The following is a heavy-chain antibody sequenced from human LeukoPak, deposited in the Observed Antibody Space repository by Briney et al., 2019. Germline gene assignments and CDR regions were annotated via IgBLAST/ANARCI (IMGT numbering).Heavy chain of an antibody. CDR1: GYTFTSYY. V-gene: IGHV1-46*01. CDR3: ARTGGSSTSDDAFDI. D-gene: IGHD2-2*01. J-gene: IGHJ3*02. Sequence: ASVKVSCKASGYTFTSYYMHWVRQAPGQGLEWVGIINPSGGSTSYAQKFQGRVTMTRDTSTSTVYMELSSLRSEDTAVYYCARTGGSSTSDDAFDIWGQGTMVTVSS. CDR2: INPSGGST.